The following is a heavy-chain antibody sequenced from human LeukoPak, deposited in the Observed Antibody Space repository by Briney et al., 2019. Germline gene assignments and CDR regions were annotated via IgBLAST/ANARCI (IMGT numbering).Heavy chain of an antibody. CDR3: AKGPSGYYYYMDV. V-gene: IGHV3-30*02. J-gene: IGHJ6*03. CDR1: GFTFSSYG. Sequence: GGSLRLSCAASGFTFSSYGMHWVRQAPGKELEWVAFIRYDGSNKYYADSVKGRFTISRDNSKNTLYLQMDSLRAEDMAVYYCAKGPSGYYYYMDVWGKGTTVTVSS. CDR2: IRYDGSNK.